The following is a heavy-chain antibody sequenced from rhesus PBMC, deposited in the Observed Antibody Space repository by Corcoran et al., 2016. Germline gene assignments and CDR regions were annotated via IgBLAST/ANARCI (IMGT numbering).Heavy chain of an antibody. V-gene: IGHV4-122*02. CDR3: ARDAGSWGYNSLDV. CDR1: GYSISSGYH. CDR2: ITYTGQT. J-gene: IGHJ5-2*02. Sequence: QVQLQESGPGLVKPSETLSLTCAVSGYSISSGYHWSRIRQPPGEGLEWSGYITYTGQTLYNPSLKSRVTISRDTSKNQFSLKLSSVTAADTAVYYCARDAGSWGYNSLDVWGRGVLVTVSS. D-gene: IGHD2-21*01.